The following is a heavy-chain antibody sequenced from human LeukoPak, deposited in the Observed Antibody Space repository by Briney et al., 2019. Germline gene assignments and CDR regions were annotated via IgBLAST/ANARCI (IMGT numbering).Heavy chain of an antibody. CDR1: GGSISSSSYY. CDR2: IYTSGST. J-gene: IGHJ2*01. CDR3: ARENPGSLVVVPAASPGRYHGPFDL. Sequence: SETLSLTCTVSGGSISSSSYYWGWIRQPPGKGLEWIGRIYTSGSTNYNPSLKSRVTMSVDTSKNQFSLKLSSVTAADTAVYYCARENPGSLVVVPAASPGRYHGPFDLWGRGTLVTVSS. D-gene: IGHD2-2*01. V-gene: IGHV4-39*07.